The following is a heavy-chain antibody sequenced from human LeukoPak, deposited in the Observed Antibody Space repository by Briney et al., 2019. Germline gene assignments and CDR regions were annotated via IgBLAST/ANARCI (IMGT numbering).Heavy chain of an antibody. CDR2: IYSGGST. CDR1: GFTFSSYA. CDR3: ARGDYYDSSGYFDY. Sequence: GGSLRLSCAASGFTFSSYAMSWVRQAPGKGLEWVSVIYSGGSTYYADSVKGRFTISRDNSKNTLYLQMNSLRAEDTAMYYCARGDYYDSSGYFDYWGQGTLVTVSS. J-gene: IGHJ4*02. V-gene: IGHV3-66*01. D-gene: IGHD3-22*01.